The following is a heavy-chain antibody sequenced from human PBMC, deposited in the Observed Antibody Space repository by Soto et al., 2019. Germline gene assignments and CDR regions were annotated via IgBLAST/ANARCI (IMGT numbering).Heavy chain of an antibody. Sequence: GGSLRLSCAASGFTFSSYDMHWVRQATGKGLEWVSAIGTAGDTYYPGSVKGRFTISRENAKNSLYLQMNSLRAEDTAVYYCARGGWLQLGDEGFDPWGQGTLVTVSS. CDR3: ARGGWLQLGDEGFDP. J-gene: IGHJ5*02. D-gene: IGHD5-12*01. CDR2: IGTAGDT. CDR1: GFTFSSYD. V-gene: IGHV3-13*01.